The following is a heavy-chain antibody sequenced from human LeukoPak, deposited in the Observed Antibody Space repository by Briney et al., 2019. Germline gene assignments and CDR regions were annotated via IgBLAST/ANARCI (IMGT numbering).Heavy chain of an antibody. CDR3: ARVVRGALTSNCFDP. V-gene: IGHV4-59*01. CDR1: GGSINDYY. CDR2: SSNSSTT. Sequence: SETLSLTCAVSGGSINDYYWTCIRQPPPKELQWIGYSSNSSTTDYNHSLKCRDTMSVDTSQNEISLKLPSVTAADTAMYYCARVVRGALTSNCFDPWGQGSLVTVCS. D-gene: IGHD3-10*02. J-gene: IGHJ5*02.